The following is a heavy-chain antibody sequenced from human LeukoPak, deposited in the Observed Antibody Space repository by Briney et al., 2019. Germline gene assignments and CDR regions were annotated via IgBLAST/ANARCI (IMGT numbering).Heavy chain of an antibody. CDR2: IYSGGST. Sequence: GGSLRLSCAASGFTFSSYWMSWVRQAPGKGLEWVSVIYSGGSTYYADSVKGRFTISRDNSKNTLYLQMNSLRAEDTAVYYCARGLPLYSSSWPFDYWGQGTLVTVSS. CDR3: ARGLPLYSSSWPFDY. J-gene: IGHJ4*02. CDR1: GFTFSSYW. D-gene: IGHD6-13*01. V-gene: IGHV3-53*01.